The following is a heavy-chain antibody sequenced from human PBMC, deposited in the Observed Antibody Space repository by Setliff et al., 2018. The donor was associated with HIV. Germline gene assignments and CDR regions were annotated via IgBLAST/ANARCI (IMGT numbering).Heavy chain of an antibody. CDR2: IYYSGNT. Sequence: KTSETLSLTCTVSGDSISSGGYYWSWIRQHSGKGLAWIWYIYYSGNTYYNPSLKRRVTMAVDTSKNQFSLKLSSMTAADTAVYYCARAVVNSNFYYYMDVWGKGTTVTVSS. J-gene: IGHJ6*03. CDR3: ARAVVNSNFYYYMDV. CDR1: GDSISSGGYY. D-gene: IGHD2-15*01. V-gene: IGHV4-31*03.